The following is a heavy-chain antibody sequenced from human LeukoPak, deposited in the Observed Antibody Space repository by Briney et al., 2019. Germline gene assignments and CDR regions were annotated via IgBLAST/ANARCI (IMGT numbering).Heavy chain of an antibody. Sequence: PGGSLRLSCAASGFSFDDYAMHWVRQTPGKGLEWVSGISRNSGSIGYADSVKGRFTISRDNAENSLYLQMSSLRPEDTALYYCSKDIEKLPHFYFDYWGRGTPVTVSS. V-gene: IGHV3-9*01. J-gene: IGHJ4*02. CDR3: SKDIEKLPHFYFDY. D-gene: IGHD2-15*01. CDR1: GFSFDDYA. CDR2: ISRNSGSI.